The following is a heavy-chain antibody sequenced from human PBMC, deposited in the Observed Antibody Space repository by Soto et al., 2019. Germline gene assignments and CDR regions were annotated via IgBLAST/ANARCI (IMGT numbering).Heavy chain of an antibody. CDR1: GGTFSTYA. CDR2: IIPMFGTA. CDR3: ASGIQLWLRRINNGYSG. V-gene: IGHV1-69*12. D-gene: IGHD5-18*01. J-gene: IGHJ4*02. Sequence: QVQLVQSGAEVKKPESSVKVSCKAPGGTFSTYAISWVRQAPGQGLEWMGGIIPMFGTANYAQRFQDRVTITADESPNTVYMELSSMRPEDTAVYFCASGIQLWLRRINNGYSGWGQGTLVTVSS.